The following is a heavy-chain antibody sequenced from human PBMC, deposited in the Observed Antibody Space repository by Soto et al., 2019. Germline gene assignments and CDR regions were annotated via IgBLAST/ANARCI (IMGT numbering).Heavy chain of an antibody. V-gene: IGHV4-59*08. CDR1: GGSISSYY. J-gene: IGHJ6*03. CDR2: IDYSGST. CDR3: ARHSSEYYDFWSGYYKDYMDV. D-gene: IGHD3-3*01. Sequence: SETLSRTCTVSGGSISSYYWSWIRQPPGKGLEWIGYIDYSGSTNYNPSLKSRVTISVDTSKNQFSLKLSSVTAADTAVYYCARHSSEYYDFWSGYYKDYMDVWGKVTTVTVS.